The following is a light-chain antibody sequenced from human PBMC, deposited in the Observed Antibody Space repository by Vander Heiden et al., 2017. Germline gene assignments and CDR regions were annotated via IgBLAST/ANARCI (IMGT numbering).Light chain of an antibody. V-gene: IGLV1-40*01. CDR1: SSNIGAGSD. Sequence: QSVLTQPPSVPGAPGQRVTISCTGSSSNIGAGSDVHGYQHLPGTAPKLLICGNTNRPSGVPDRFSGSKSGTSASLAITGLQAEDEADYYCQSYDSSLSGFVFGTGTKVAVL. J-gene: IGLJ1*01. CDR3: QSYDSSLSGFV. CDR2: GNT.